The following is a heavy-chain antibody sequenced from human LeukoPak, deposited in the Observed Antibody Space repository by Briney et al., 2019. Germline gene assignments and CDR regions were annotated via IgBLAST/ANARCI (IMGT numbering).Heavy chain of an antibody. Sequence: GGSLRLSCAGSGFTFSSYQMNWVRQAPGKGLVWVSRINTDGSSTSYADSVKGRFTISRDNAKNTLSLQMNTLRAEDTAVYYCAREVDTAMVKDYWGQGTLVTVSS. D-gene: IGHD5-18*01. CDR3: AREVDTAMVKDY. CDR2: INTDGSST. J-gene: IGHJ4*02. V-gene: IGHV3-74*01. CDR1: GFTFSSYQ.